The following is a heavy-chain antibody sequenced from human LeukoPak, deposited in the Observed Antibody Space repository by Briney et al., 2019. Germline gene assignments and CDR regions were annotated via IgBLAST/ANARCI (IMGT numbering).Heavy chain of an antibody. D-gene: IGHD5-12*01. CDR1: GGSMNPYY. J-gene: IGHJ4*02. CDR3: ARTAGYSGGVDY. CDR2: IYYSGST. V-gene: IGHV4-59*01. Sequence: SETPSLTCTVSGGSMNPYYWTWIRQTPGKGLEYIGYIYYSGSTNYNPSLKSRVTISVDTSRNQFSLKLSSVTAADTAVYYCARTAGYSGGVDYWGQGTLVTVSS.